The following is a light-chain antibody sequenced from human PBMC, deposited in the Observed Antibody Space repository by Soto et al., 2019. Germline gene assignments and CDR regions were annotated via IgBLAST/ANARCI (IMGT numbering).Light chain of an antibody. J-gene: IGLJ2*01. CDR3: LLSYSGARMV. V-gene: IGLV7-46*01. CDR1: TGTVTSGHL. CDR2: DTD. Sequence: QAVVTQEPSLTVSPGGTVTLTCGSSTGTVTSGHLPYWFQQKPGQAPRTLIYDTDNKHSWTPARFSGSLLGGKAALTLSGAQPEDEAEYYCLLSYSGARMVFGGGTKVTVL.